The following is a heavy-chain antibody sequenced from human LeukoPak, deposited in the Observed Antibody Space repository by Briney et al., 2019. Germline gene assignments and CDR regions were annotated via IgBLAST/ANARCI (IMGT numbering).Heavy chain of an antibody. CDR1: GGSFSGYY. V-gene: IGHV4-34*01. D-gene: IGHD3-3*01. CDR3: ASQVLRLNMDV. CDR2: INHSGST. Sequence: SETLPLTCAVYGGSFSGYYWSWIRQPPGKGLEWIGEINHSGSTNYNPSLKSRVTISVDTSKNQFSLKLSSVAAADTAVYYCASQVLRLNMDVWGKGTTVTVSS. J-gene: IGHJ6*03.